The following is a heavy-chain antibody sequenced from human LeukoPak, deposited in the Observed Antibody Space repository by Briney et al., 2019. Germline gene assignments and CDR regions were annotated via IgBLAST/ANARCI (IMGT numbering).Heavy chain of an antibody. V-gene: IGHV2-70*11. CDR1: GFSLSTSGMC. CDR3: ARTPHMYYYDSSGSTNYFDY. J-gene: IGHJ4*02. D-gene: IGHD3-22*01. CDR2: IDWGDDK. Sequence: SGPALVKPTQTLTLTCTFSGFSLSTSGMCVSWIRQPPGKALEWLARIDWGDDKYYSTSLKTRLTISKDNSKNQVVLTMTNMDPVDTATYYCARTPHMYYYDSSGSTNYFDYWGQGTLVTVSS.